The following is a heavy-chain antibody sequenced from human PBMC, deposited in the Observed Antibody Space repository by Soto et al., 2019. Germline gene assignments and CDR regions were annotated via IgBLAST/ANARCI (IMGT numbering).Heavy chain of an antibody. Sequence: GGSLRLSCAASGFTFSSYAMSWVRQAPGKGLEWVSAISGRGGSTYYADSVKGRFTISRDNSKNTLYLQMNSLRAEDTAVYYCAKVVTGTTGHYYYYGMDVWGQGTTVTVSS. CDR3: AKVVTGTTGHYYYYGMDV. CDR2: ISGRGGST. J-gene: IGHJ6*02. CDR1: GFTFSSYA. D-gene: IGHD1-7*01. V-gene: IGHV3-23*01.